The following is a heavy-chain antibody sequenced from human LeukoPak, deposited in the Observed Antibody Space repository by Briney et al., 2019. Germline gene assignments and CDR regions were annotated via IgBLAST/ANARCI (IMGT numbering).Heavy chain of an antibody. CDR3: ARGYYDVLTGHPKNFDY. CDR2: IYYSGNT. J-gene: IGHJ4*02. Sequence: PSETLSLTCAVYGGSFSGYYWGCIRQPPGKGLEWIGSIYYSGNTYYNPSLKSRVTISVDTSKNQFSLKLSSLTAADTALYYCARGYYDVLTGHPKNFDYWDQGTLVTVSS. CDR1: GGSFSGYY. D-gene: IGHD3-9*01. V-gene: IGHV4-34*01.